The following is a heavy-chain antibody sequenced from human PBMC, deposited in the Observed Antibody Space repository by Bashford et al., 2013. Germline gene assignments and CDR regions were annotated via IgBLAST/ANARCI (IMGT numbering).Heavy chain of an antibody. CDR3: ARVGSETYYFFAFDL. CDR1: GGTFSSYA. J-gene: IGHJ3*01. Sequence: ASVKVSCKASGGTFSSYAISWVRQAPGQGLEWLGWINVGKGDAKSSQKFQGRVTISMDTSASTAYMELSSLTSEDTAVYYCARVGSETYYFFAFDLWGQGTMVTVSS. CDR2: INVGKGDA. V-gene: IGHV1-3*01. D-gene: IGHD1-26*01.